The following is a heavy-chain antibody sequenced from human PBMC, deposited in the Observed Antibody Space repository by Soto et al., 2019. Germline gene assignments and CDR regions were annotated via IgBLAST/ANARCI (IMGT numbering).Heavy chain of an antibody. V-gene: IGHV1-3*01. J-gene: IGHJ4*02. Sequence: ASVKVSCKASGYTFTSYAVHWVRQAPGQRLEWMGWINAGNGNTKYSQKFQGRVTITRDTSASTAYMELSSLRSEDTAVYYCARGPNPYYCDYWGQGTLVTVSA. CDR2: INAGNGNT. CDR3: ARGPNPYYCDY. CDR1: GYTFTSYA.